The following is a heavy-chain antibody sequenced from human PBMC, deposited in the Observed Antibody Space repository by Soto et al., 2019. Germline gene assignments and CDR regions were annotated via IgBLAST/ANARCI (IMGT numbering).Heavy chain of an antibody. D-gene: IGHD3-22*01. CDR3: ASGGYYAHFDY. CDR2: ISGSGGST. Sequence: GGSLRLSCAASGFTFSIYAMSWVRQAPGKGLEWVSVISGSGGSTYYADSVKGRFTISRDNSKSTPYLQMNSLRAEDTAVYYCASGGYYAHFDYWGQGTLVTVSS. J-gene: IGHJ4*02. V-gene: IGHV3-23*01. CDR1: GFTFSIYA.